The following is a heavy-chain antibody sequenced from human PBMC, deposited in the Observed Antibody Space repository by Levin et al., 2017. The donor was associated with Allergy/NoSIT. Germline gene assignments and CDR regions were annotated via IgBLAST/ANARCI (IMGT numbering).Heavy chain of an antibody. D-gene: IGHD6-19*01. CDR1: GGSISSSSYY. CDR2: IYYSGST. V-gene: IGHV4-39*01. J-gene: IGHJ4*02. Sequence: SETLSLTCTVSGGSISSSSYYWGWIRQPPGKGLEWIGSIYYSGSTYYNPSLKSRVTISVDTSKNQFSLKLSSVTAADTAVYYCATLAVAGTEHGGGWGQGTLVTVSS. CDR3: ATLAVAGTEHGGG.